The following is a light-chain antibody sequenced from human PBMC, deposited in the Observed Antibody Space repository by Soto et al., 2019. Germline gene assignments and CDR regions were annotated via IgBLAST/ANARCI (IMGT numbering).Light chain of an antibody. CDR2: NAF. J-gene: IGKJ1*01. CDR3: HQPYILPRT. V-gene: IGKV1-39*01. CDR1: QNIDTY. Sequence: DIQMTQSPSSLSASVGDRVTITCRTSQNIDTYVKWYQQKPGKAPRLLIYNAFILHSGVPSRFSGSGSGTDFTLTISSLQPEDFATYYCHQPYILPRTFGQGTRVEI.